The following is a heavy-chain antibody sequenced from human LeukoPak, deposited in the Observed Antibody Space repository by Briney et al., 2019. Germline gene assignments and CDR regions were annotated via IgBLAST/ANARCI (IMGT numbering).Heavy chain of an antibody. D-gene: IGHD5-24*01. CDR2: IIPILGTA. V-gene: IGHV1-69*13. CDR1: GGTFSSYA. J-gene: IGHJ4*02. Sequence: SVKVSCKASGGTFSSYAISWVRQAPGQGLEWMGGIIPILGTANYAQKFQGRVTITADESTSTAYMELSSLRSEDTAVYYCAREGEMATPNLDYWGQGTLVTVSS. CDR3: AREGEMATPNLDY.